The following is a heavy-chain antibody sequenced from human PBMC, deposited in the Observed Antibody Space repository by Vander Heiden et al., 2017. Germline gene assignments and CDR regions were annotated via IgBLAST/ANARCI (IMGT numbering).Heavy chain of an antibody. Sequence: EVQLVQSGAEVKKPGESLKISCKGSGYSFTSYWIGWVRQMPGKGLEWMGIIYPGDSDTRYSPSFQGQVTISADKSISTAYLQWSSLKASDTAMYYCARFYRHGELFGELLRWFDPWGQGTLVTVSS. V-gene: IGHV5-51*01. CDR2: IYPGDSDT. CDR3: ARFYRHGELFGELLRWFDP. J-gene: IGHJ5*02. D-gene: IGHD3-10*01. CDR1: GYSFTSYW.